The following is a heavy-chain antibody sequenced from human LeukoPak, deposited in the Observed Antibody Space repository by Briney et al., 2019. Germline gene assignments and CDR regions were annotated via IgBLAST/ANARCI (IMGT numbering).Heavy chain of an antibody. V-gene: IGHV4-38-2*02. CDR3: ARRHSSGWFYY. CDR2: IYRSGST. D-gene: IGHD6-19*01. Sequence: SETLSLTCTVSGYSISNVYYCDWIRQPPGRGLEWIGNIYRSGSTSYNPSLKSRVTISVDTSKNQFSLKVNSVTAADTAVYYCARRHSSGWFYYWGQGTLVTVSS. CDR1: GYSISNVYY. J-gene: IGHJ4*02.